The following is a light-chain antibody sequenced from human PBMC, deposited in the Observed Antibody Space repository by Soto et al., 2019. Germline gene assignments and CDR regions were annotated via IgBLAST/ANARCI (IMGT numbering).Light chain of an antibody. CDR1: SSDVGGYKY. V-gene: IGLV2-8*01. Sequence: QSALTQPPSASGSPGQSVTISCTGTSSDVGGYKYVSWYQQHPGNDPKLMIFEVNKRPSGVPDRFSGSKYGNTASLTVSWLQDEDEADYYCSSDAGINNLGVFGTGTKLTVL. CDR2: EVN. CDR3: SSDAGINNLGV. J-gene: IGLJ1*01.